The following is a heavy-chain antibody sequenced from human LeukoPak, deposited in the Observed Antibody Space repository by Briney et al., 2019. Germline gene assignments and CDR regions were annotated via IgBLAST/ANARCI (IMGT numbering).Heavy chain of an antibody. J-gene: IGHJ4*02. Sequence: GGSLRLACSASGFTFSSYAMHKVRQAPGKGLEYVSAISSNGGSTYYADSVKGRFTISRDNSKNTLYLQMSSPRAEDTAVYYCVKDIGGRITTFDYWGQGTLVTVSS. CDR1: GFTFSSYA. CDR3: VKDIGGRITTFDY. V-gene: IGHV3-64D*06. D-gene: IGHD3-16*01. CDR2: ISSNGGST.